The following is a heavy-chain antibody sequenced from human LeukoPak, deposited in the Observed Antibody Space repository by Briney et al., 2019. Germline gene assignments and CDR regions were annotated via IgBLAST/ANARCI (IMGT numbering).Heavy chain of an antibody. J-gene: IGHJ4*02. CDR3: ASPQRFGEPYPFYYFDY. V-gene: IGHV3-23*01. Sequence: GGSLRLSCAASGFTFSSYSMNWVRQAPGKGLEWVSAISGSGGSTYYADSVKGRFTISRDNSKNTLYLQMNSLRAEDTAVYYCASPQRFGEPYPFYYFDYWGQGTLVTVSS. CDR1: GFTFSSYS. D-gene: IGHD3-10*01. CDR2: ISGSGGST.